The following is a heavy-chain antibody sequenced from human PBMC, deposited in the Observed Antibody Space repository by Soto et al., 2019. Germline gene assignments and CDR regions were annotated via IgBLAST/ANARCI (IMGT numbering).Heavy chain of an antibody. J-gene: IGHJ4*02. CDR2: IYYSGST. Sequence: PETLSHPYTVSAGTLRRRSYYWGRLRQPPGKGLEWIGSIYYSGSTYYNPSLKSRVTISVDTSKNQFSLKLSSVTAADTAVYYCARYCSGGSCYSITFDYWGQGTLVT. V-gene: IGHV4-39*01. CDR3: ARYCSGGSCYSITFDY. D-gene: IGHD2-15*01. CDR1: AGTLRRRSYY.